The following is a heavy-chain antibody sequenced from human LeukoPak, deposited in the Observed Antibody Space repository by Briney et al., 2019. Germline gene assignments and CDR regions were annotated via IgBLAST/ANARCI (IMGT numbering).Heavy chain of an antibody. V-gene: IGHV4-59*01. Sequence: PSETLSLTCSVPGGSISSYYWSWIRQPPGKGLEWIGYIYYSGSTNYNPSLKSRVTISVDTSKNQFSLNLTSVTAADTAVYYCARSDYGDYSAYFDSWGQGTLVTVSS. CDR2: IYYSGST. D-gene: IGHD4-17*01. J-gene: IGHJ4*02. CDR1: GGSISSYY. CDR3: ARSDYGDYSAYFDS.